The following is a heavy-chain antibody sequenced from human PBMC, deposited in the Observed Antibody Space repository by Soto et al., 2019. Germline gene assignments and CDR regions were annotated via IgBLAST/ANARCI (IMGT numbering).Heavy chain of an antibody. CDR1: GFTFSDYY. J-gene: IGHJ5*02. Sequence: GGSLRLSCAASGFTFSDYYMSWIRQAPGKGLEWVSYISSSGSTIYYADSVRGRFTISRDNAKNSLYLQMNSLRAEDTAVYYCARGTYNSGWYWFDPWGQGTLVTVSS. V-gene: IGHV3-11*01. D-gene: IGHD6-19*01. CDR2: ISSSGSTI. CDR3: ARGTYNSGWYWFDP.